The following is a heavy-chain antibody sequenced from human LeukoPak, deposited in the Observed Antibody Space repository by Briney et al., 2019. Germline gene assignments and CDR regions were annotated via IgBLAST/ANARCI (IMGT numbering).Heavy chain of an antibody. CDR1: GYTFTGYY. J-gene: IGHJ4*02. Sequence: GASVKVSCKASGYTFTGYYMHWVRQAPGQGLEWMGRINPNSGGTNYAQKFQGRVTMTRDTSISTAYMELSRLRSDDTAVYYCARDQQPVYYFDYWGQGTLVTVSS. D-gene: IGHD6-13*01. CDR2: INPNSGGT. V-gene: IGHV1-2*06. CDR3: ARDQQPVYYFDY.